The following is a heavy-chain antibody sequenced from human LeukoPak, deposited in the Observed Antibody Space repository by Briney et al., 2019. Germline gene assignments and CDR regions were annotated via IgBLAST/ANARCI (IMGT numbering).Heavy chain of an antibody. V-gene: IGHV4-59*01. CDR2: IYYSGST. D-gene: IGHD3-9*01. CDR1: GGSISSYY. CDR3: ARDRYDILTGYFRLDP. J-gene: IGHJ5*02. Sequence: SETLSLTCTVSGGSISSYYWSWIRQPPGKGLEWIGYIYYSGSTNYNPSLKSRVTISVDTSKNQFSLKLSSVTAADTAVYYCARDRYDILTGYFRLDPWGQGALVTVSS.